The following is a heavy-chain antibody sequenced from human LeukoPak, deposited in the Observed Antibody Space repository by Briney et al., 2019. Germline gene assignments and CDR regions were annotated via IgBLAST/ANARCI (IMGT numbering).Heavy chain of an antibody. D-gene: IGHD1-1*01. CDR2: ISAHTGNT. J-gene: IGHJ5*02. Sequence: GASVKVSCKTSGYTLSSYGINWVRQAPGQGLEWMAWISAHTGNTNYAPKFQGRVTMTIDSSTSTAYMDLRSLRPDDTAMYYCAGSVQLERPDRFDPWGQGTLVTVSS. CDR1: GYTLSSYG. CDR3: AGSVQLERPDRFDP. V-gene: IGHV1-18*01.